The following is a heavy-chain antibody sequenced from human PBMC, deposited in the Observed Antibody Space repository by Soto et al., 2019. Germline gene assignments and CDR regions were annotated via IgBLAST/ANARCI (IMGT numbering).Heavy chain of an antibody. V-gene: IGHV3-15*07. J-gene: IGHJ6*02. Sequence: PGGSLRLSCVASGFTFSNAWMNWVRQAPGKGLEWVGRIKSKTDGGTTDYAAPVKGRFTISRDDSKNTLYLQMNSLKTEDTAVYYCTTPSVTAMSVNNPSDKYSYYGMDVWGQGTTVTVSS. CDR2: IKSKTDGGTT. D-gene: IGHD2-21*02. CDR1: GFTFSNAW. CDR3: TTPSVTAMSVNNPSDKYSYYGMDV.